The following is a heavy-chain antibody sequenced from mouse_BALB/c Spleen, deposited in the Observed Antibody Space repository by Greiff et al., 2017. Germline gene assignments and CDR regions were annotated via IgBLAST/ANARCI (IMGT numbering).Heavy chain of an antibody. D-gene: IGHD2-1*01. CDR2: INPSSGYT. CDR3: ARWSYGNPLFDY. CDR1: GYTFTSYT. J-gene: IGHJ2*01. Sequence: VQLQQSAAELARPGASVKMSCKASGYTFTSYTMHWVKQRPGQGLEWIGYINPSSGYTEYNQKFKDKTTLTADKSSSTAYMQLSSLTSEDSAVYYCARWSYGNPLFDYWGQGTTLTVSS. V-gene: IGHV1-4*02.